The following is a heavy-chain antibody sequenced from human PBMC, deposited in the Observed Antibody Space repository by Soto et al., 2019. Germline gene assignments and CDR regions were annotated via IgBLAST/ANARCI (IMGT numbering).Heavy chain of an antibody. D-gene: IGHD3-22*01. CDR2: ISAYNGNT. Sequence: ASVKVSCKASGYTFTSYGISWVRQAPGQGLEWMGWISAYNGNTNYAQKLQGRVTMTTDTSTSTAYMELRSLRSDDTAVYYCASLRGATYYYDSSGYGWFDPWGQGTLVTAPQ. V-gene: IGHV1-18*01. CDR3: ASLRGATYYYDSSGYGWFDP. J-gene: IGHJ5*02. CDR1: GYTFTSYG.